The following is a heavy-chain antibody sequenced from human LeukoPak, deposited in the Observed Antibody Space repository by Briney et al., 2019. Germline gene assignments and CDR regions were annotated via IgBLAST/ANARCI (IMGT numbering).Heavy chain of an antibody. CDR3: AKGSSGSTYYGMDV. J-gene: IGHJ6*02. CDR2: ISGSGGST. V-gene: IGHV3-23*01. CDR1: GFTFSSYA. Sequence: GGSLRLSCAASGFTFSSYAMSWVRQAPGKGLEWVSAISGSGGSTYYADSVKGRLTISRDNSKNTLYLQMNSLRAEDTAVYYCAKGSSGSTYYGMDVWGQGTTVTVSS. D-gene: IGHD3-22*01.